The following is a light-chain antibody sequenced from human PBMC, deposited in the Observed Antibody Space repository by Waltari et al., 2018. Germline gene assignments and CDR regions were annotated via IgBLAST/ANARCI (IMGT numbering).Light chain of an antibody. CDR2: DVF. J-gene: IGKJ5*01. Sequence: EIVLTQSPATLSLSPGDGATLSCRASHSVDTSLAWYQQKLGQAPRLLIYDVFYRATGIPARFSGRGSGTDFTLTISSLEPEDFALYFCQQRRDWPITFGQGTRLEIK. V-gene: IGKV3-11*01. CDR1: HSVDTS. CDR3: QQRRDWPIT.